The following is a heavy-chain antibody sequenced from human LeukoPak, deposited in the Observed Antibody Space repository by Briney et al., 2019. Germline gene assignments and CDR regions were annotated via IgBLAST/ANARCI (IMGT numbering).Heavy chain of an antibody. D-gene: IGHD5-12*01. CDR2: ISTSSSYI. CDR1: GFTFSSYT. Sequence: PGGSLGLSCAASGFTFSSYTMNWVRQAPGKGLEWVSFISTSSSYIYYADSVKGRFTISRDNAKNSLYLQMNSLRAEDTAVYYCARDLRPYSGYNDLAFDIWGQGTMVTVSS. V-gene: IGHV3-21*01. J-gene: IGHJ3*02. CDR3: ARDLRPYSGYNDLAFDI.